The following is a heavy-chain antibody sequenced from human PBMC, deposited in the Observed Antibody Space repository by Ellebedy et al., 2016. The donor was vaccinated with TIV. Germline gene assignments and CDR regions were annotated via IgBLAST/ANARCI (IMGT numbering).Heavy chain of an antibody. CDR2: IGGSGRTI. D-gene: IGHD6-19*01. CDR3: AKDHSSGWYSIVWVNAFDI. CDR1: GFTFSDYY. V-gene: IGHV3-11*01. J-gene: IGHJ3*02. Sequence: GESLKISXAASGFTFSDYYMSWIRQAPGKGLEWVSYIGGSGRTIYYADSVKGRFTISRDNAKKSLYLQMNSLRAEDTAVYYCAKDHSSGWYSIVWVNAFDIWGQGTMVTVSS.